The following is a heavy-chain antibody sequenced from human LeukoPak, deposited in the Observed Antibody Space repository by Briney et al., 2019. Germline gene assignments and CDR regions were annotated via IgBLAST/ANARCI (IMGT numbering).Heavy chain of an antibody. CDR1: GFTFRSYA. V-gene: IGHV3-23*01. D-gene: IGHD1-1*01. J-gene: IGHJ4*02. CDR2: ISGSGGST. Sequence: PGGSLRLSCAASGFTFRSYAMSWVRQAPGKGLEWVSAISGSGGSTYYADSVKGRFTISRDSSKNTLYLQMNSLRAEDTAVYYCAKDAPNFIRPHYFDYWGQGTLVTVSS. CDR3: AKDAPNFIRPHYFDY.